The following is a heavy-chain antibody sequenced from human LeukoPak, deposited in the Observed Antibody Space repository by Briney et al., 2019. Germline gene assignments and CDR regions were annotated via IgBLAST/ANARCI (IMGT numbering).Heavy chain of an antibody. CDR2: TNSDGSNT. CDR1: GFTFTSFW. V-gene: IGHV3-74*01. J-gene: IGHJ3*02. CDR3: ARNGDPPYDAFDI. D-gene: IGHD4-17*01. Sequence: GGSLRLSCAASGFTFTSFWMHWVRQAPGKGLEWVSRTNSDGSNTNYADSVKGRFTISRDNAKNSLYLQMNSLRAEDTAVYYCARNGDPPYDAFDIWGQGIMVTVSS.